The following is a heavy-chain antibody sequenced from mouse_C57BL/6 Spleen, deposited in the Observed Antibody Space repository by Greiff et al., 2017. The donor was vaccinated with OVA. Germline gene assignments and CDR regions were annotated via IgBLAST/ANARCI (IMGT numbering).Heavy chain of an antibody. CDR3: ARSVDYYGDRDY. D-gene: IGHD1-2*01. CDR1: GYTFTSYG. J-gene: IGHJ2*01. V-gene: IGHV1-81*01. Sequence: QVQLQQSGAELARPGASVKLSCKASGYTFTSYGISWVKQRTGQGLEWIGEIYPRSGNNYYNEKFKGKATLTADKSSSTAYMELRSLTSEDSAVYFCARSVDYYGDRDYWGQGTTLTVSS. CDR2: IYPRSGNN.